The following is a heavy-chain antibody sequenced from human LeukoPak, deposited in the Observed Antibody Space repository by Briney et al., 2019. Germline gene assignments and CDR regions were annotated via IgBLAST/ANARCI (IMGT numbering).Heavy chain of an antibody. D-gene: IGHD1-20*01. CDR1: GFTLSSYG. V-gene: IGHV3-23*01. J-gene: IGHJ4*02. CDR2: LSARGDST. Sequence: GGSLRLSCAASGFTLSSYGMSWVRQAPAKGLEWVSTLSARGDSTYYVDSVKGRFTISRDNSKNTLYLQMDSLRGEDTAVYFCAKRDCSDNNCYFVNWGQGTLVTVSS. CDR3: AKRDCSDNNCYFVN.